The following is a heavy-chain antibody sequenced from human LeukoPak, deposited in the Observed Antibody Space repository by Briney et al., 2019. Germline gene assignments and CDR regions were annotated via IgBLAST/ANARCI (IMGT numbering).Heavy chain of an antibody. J-gene: IGHJ3*02. CDR1: GFTFDDYA. Sequence: GGSLRLSCAASGFTFDDYAMHWVRQPPGKGLEWVSGISWNSGSIGYADSVKGRFTISRDNAKNSLYLQMNSLRPEDMALYYCAKDIRVNSGSYSGAFDIWGQGTMVTVSS. V-gene: IGHV3-9*03. D-gene: IGHD1-26*01. CDR2: ISWNSGSI. CDR3: AKDIRVNSGSYSGAFDI.